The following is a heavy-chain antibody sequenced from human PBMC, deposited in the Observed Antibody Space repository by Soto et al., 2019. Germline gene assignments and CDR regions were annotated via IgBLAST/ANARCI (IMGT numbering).Heavy chain of an antibody. J-gene: IGHJ5*02. CDR2: IYHSGST. CDR3: ASLRIAARQEWDWFDP. D-gene: IGHD6-6*01. V-gene: IGHV4-4*02. Sequence: NPSETLSLTCAVSGGSISSSNWWSWVRQPPGKGLEWIGEIYHSGSTNYNPSLKSRVTISVDKSKNQFSLKLSSVTAADTAVYYCASLRIAARQEWDWFDPWGQGTLVTVSS. CDR1: GGSISSSNW.